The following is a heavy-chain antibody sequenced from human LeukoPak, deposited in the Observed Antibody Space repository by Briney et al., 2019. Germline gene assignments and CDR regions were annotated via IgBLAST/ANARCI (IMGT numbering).Heavy chain of an antibody. CDR3: AKKGSGYYPFDY. CDR2: IDVSGAHT. CDR1: GFSFSTYD. J-gene: IGHJ4*02. D-gene: IGHD3-22*01. Sequence: GGSLRLSCAAFGFSFSTYDMNWVRQAPGKGLEWVSGIDVSGAHTYYTDSVKGRFTISRDNSKNTQYLQMNSLRAEDTDLYYCAKKGSGYYPFDYWGQGTLVTVSS. V-gene: IGHV3-23*01.